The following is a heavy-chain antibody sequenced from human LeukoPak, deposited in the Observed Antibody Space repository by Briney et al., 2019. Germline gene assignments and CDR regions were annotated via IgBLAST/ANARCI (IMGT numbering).Heavy chain of an antibody. D-gene: IGHD2-21*02. CDR1: GYTFTGYY. J-gene: IGHJ4*02. V-gene: IGHV1-2*02. CDR2: INPNSGGT. Sequence: ASVKVSCKASGYTFTGYYMHRVQQAPGQGLEWMGWINPNSGGTNYAQKFQGRVTMTRDTSISTAYMELSRLRSDDTAVYYCARNCGGDCYSSYYFDYWGQGTLVTVSS. CDR3: ARNCGGDCYSSYYFDY.